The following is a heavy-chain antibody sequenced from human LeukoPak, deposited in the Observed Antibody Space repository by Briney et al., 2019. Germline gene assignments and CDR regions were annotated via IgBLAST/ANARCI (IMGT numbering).Heavy chain of an antibody. CDR2: INHSGST. V-gene: IGHV4-34*01. Sequence: PSETLSLTCAVYGGSFSGYYWSWIRQPPGKGLEWIGEINHSGSTNYNPSLKSRVTISVDTSKNQFSLKLSSVTAADTAVYYCARRSIAVADAFDYWGQGTLVTVSS. D-gene: IGHD6-19*01. J-gene: IGHJ4*02. CDR1: GGSFSGYY. CDR3: ARRSIAVADAFDY.